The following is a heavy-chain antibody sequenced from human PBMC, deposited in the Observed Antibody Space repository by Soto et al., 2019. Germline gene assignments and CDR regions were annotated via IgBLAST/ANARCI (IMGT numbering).Heavy chain of an antibody. CDR1: GGSISSGGFY. CDR3: ARATPWIQLGFPYFDY. J-gene: IGHJ4*02. Sequence: SETLSLTCTVSGGSISSGGFYWSWIRQHPGKGLEWIGYIYYSGSTYYNPSLKSRVTISVDTSKNQFSLKLSSVTAADTAVYYCARATPWIQLGFPYFDYWGQGTLVTVSS. V-gene: IGHV4-31*03. D-gene: IGHD5-18*01. CDR2: IYYSGST.